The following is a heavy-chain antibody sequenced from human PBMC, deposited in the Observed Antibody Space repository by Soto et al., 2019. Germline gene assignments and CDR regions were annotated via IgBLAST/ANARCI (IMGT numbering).Heavy chain of an antibody. CDR1: GYSFTSLD. Sequence: ASVKVSCKASGYSFTSLDIIWVRQTAGQGLEWMGWMEPSTGRTGYAQKFQGRVTMTRDTSINTAYMELTTLTSDDTAFYYCARGVSAGVDYWGQGTLVTVS. CDR3: ARGVSAGVDY. CDR2: MEPSTGRT. V-gene: IGHV1-8*01. J-gene: IGHJ4*02. D-gene: IGHD1-26*01.